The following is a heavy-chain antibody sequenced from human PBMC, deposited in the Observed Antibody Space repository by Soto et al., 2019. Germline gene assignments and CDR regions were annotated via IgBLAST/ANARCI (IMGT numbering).Heavy chain of an antibody. CDR3: ASNRFGYTFSDY. J-gene: IGHJ4*01. CDR1: GGSISSGDYY. Sequence: QVQLQESGPGLVKPSQTLSLTCTVSGGSISSGDYYWSWIRQPPGKGLEWIGYIYYSGSTYYNPSLKSRVTISVDTCKIQFSLKLSSVTPADTAVYYCASNRFGYTFSDYCRQGTLVSSAS. CDR2: IYYSGST. V-gene: IGHV4-30-4*01. D-gene: IGHD3-16*01.